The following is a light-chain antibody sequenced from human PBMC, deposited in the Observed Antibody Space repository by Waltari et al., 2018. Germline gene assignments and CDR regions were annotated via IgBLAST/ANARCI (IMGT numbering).Light chain of an antibody. Sequence: SYELTQPPSVSVSPGQTASITCSGDKLGDKYACWYQQKPGQPPILVIYQDNKRPSGIPARFSGSNSGSTATLTISGTQTMDEADYYCQAWDSNAAVFGGGTKLTVL. V-gene: IGLV3-1*01. CDR2: QDN. CDR3: QAWDSNAAV. J-gene: IGLJ2*01. CDR1: KLGDKY.